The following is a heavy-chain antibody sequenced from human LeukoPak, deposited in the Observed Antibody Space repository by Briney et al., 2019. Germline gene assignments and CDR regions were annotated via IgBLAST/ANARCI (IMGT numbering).Heavy chain of an antibody. J-gene: IGHJ3*02. Sequence: SETLSLTCTVSGGSISSYYWSWIRQPPGKGLEWIGYIYYSGSTNYNPSLKSRVTISVDTSKNQFSLKLSSVTAADTAVYYCARVYGGKVGAFDIWGQGTMVTVSS. CDR1: GGSISSYY. D-gene: IGHD4-23*01. CDR2: IYYSGST. CDR3: ARVYGGKVGAFDI. V-gene: IGHV4-59*01.